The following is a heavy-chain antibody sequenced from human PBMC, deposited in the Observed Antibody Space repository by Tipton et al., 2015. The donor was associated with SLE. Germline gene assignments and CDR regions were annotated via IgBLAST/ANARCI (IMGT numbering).Heavy chain of an antibody. D-gene: IGHD4-17*01. CDR2: IHPADSDT. V-gene: IGHV5-51*03. J-gene: IGHJ4*02. CDR3: ARLVVYGAQLDY. Sequence: VQLVQSGAEVKKPGESLKISCKASGYRFDNHWIGWVRQMPGKGLEWVGLIHPADSDTRYRPPFQGQVTISVDKSVSTAYLQRSSLKASDTAMYYCARLVVYGAQLDYWGQGTLVTVSS. CDR1: GYRFDNHW.